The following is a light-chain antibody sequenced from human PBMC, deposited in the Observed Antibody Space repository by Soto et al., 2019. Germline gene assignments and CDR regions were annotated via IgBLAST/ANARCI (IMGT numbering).Light chain of an antibody. J-gene: IGKJ1*01. V-gene: IGKV1-6*01. Sequence: AIQMTQSPSSLSASVGDRVTITCRASQGIRNDLGWYQQKPGKAPKLLIYAASSLQRRAPSRFSRSGSGRDFTLTISSRQPHEFATYNCRQGYNHPPPFGQRTKVQIK. CDR2: AAS. CDR1: QGIRND. CDR3: RQGYNHPPP.